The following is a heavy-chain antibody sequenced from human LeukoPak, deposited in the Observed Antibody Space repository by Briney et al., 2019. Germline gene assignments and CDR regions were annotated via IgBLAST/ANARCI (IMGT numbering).Heavy chain of an antibody. V-gene: IGHV4-4*07. CDR3: ARGTVAGTSWDY. Sequence: SETLSLTCTVSGGSISSYYWSWIRQPAGKGLEWIGRIYTRGSTNYNPSLKSRVTISVDKSKNQFSLKLSSVTAADTAVYYCARGTVAGTSWDYWGQGTLVTVSS. D-gene: IGHD6-19*01. J-gene: IGHJ4*02. CDR2: IYTRGST. CDR1: GGSISSYY.